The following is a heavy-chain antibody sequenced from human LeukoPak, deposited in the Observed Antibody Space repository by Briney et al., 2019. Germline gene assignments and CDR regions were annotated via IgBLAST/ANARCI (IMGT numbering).Heavy chain of an antibody. J-gene: IGHJ4*02. V-gene: IGHV3-48*01. CDR2: ISSSSSTI. Sequence: GGSLRLSCAASGFTFSSYSMNWVRQAPGKGLEWVSYISSSSSTIYYADSVKGRFTISRDNAKNSLYLQMNSLRAEDTAVYYCARDAAVADIDYWGQGTLVTVSS. CDR3: ARDAAVADIDY. CDR1: GFTFSSYS. D-gene: IGHD6-19*01.